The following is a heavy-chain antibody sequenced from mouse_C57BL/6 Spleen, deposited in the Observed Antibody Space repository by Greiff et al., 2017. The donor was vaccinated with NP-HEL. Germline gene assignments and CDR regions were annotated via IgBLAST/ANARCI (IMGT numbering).Heavy chain of an antibody. J-gene: IGHJ4*01. CDR1: GFTFSDYG. Sequence: EVKLVESGGDLVKPGGSLKLSCAASGFTFSDYGMHWVRQAPEKGLEWVAYISSGSSTIYYADTVKGRFTISSDNAKNTLFLQMTSLRSEDTAMYYCAITTVNYAMDYWGQGTSVTVSS. D-gene: IGHD1-1*01. CDR2: ISSGSSTI. V-gene: IGHV5-17*01. CDR3: AITTVNYAMDY.